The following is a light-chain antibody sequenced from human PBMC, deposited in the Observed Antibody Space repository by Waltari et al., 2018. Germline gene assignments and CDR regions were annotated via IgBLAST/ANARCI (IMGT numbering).Light chain of an antibody. J-gene: IGKJ4*01. CDR3: QQRANWPPLT. V-gene: IGKV3-11*01. CDR1: QSVSNF. Sequence: EIVLTQSPATLSLSPGERATLSCRASQSVSNFLAWYQQKPGQAPWLLIYHASNRATGIPDRFSGRGSGTDFTLTISSLEPGDSAVYYCQQRANWPPLTFGGGTRVEI. CDR2: HAS.